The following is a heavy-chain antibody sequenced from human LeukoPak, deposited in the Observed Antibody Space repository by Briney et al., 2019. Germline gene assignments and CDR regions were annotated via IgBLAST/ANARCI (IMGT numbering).Heavy chain of an antibody. J-gene: IGHJ6*02. CDR3: AKGTGDYGMDV. D-gene: IGHD1-1*01. CDR1: GYTFTGSY. Sequence: SCEASGYTFTGSYMHWVRQAPGKGLEWVAVIWFDGSNKYYADSVKGRFTISRDNSKNTLYLQMNSLRAEDTAIYYCAKGTGDYGMDVWGQGTTVTVSS. CDR2: IWFDGSNK. V-gene: IGHV3-33*06.